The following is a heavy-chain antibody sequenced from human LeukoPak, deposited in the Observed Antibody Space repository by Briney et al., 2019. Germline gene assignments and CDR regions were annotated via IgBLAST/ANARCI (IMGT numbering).Heavy chain of an antibody. Sequence: SVKVSCKASGGTFSSYAISWVRQAPGQGLEWMGGIIPIFGTANYAQKFQGRVTITADESTSTAYMELSGLRSEDTAVYYCNSGSHRFDYWGQGTLVTVSS. CDR2: IIPIFGTA. J-gene: IGHJ4*02. D-gene: IGHD1-26*01. CDR3: NSGSHRFDY. V-gene: IGHV1-69*13. CDR1: GGTFSSYA.